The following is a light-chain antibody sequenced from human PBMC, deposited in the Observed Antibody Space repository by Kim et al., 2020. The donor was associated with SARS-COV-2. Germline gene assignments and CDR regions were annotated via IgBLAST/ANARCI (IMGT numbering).Light chain of an antibody. CDR2: DVS. Sequence: QSALTQPASVSGSPGQSITISCTGTSSDVGGYNSVSWYQKHPGKAPKLMIYDVSNRPSGVSNRFSGSKSGNTASLTISGLQAEDEADYYCSSYTSSSTWVFGTGTKVTVL. CDR3: SSYTSSSTWV. CDR1: SSDVGGYNS. V-gene: IGLV2-14*03. J-gene: IGLJ1*01.